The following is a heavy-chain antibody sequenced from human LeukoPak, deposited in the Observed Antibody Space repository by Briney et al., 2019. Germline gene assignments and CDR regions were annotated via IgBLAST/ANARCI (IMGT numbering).Heavy chain of an antibody. CDR1: GGSISSSNYY. CDR3: ARLLIYCSSTSCHFDY. V-gene: IGHV4-39*01. D-gene: IGHD2-2*01. J-gene: IGHJ4*02. Sequence: SETLSLTCTVSGGSISSSNYYWGWIRQPPGKGLEWIGSIYYSGITYYNPSLKGRFTISVDTSNNQFSLRLSSVTAADTAMYYCARLLIYCSSTSCHFDYWGQGTLVTVSS. CDR2: IYYSGIT.